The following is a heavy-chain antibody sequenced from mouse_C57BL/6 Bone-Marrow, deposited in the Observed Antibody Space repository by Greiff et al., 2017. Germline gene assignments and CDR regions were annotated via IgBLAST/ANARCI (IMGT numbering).Heavy chain of an antibody. D-gene: IGHD3-3*01. CDR1: GYTFTAYT. J-gene: IGHJ2*01. V-gene: IGHV1-62-2*01. CDR2: FYPGSGSI. Sequence: VQLQQSGAELVKPGASVKLSCKASGYTFTAYTIHWVKQRSGQGLAWIGWFYPGSGSIKYNEKFKGKATLTADKSSSKVYMELSRLTSEDSAVYFCTRHPQLTWPFAYGGQGTTLTVSA. CDR3: TRHPQLTWPFAY.